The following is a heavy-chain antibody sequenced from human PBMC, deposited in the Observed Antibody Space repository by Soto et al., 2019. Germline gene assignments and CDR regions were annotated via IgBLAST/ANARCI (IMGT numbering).Heavy chain of an antibody. CDR1: GFSFSNYW. J-gene: IGHJ4*02. CDR3: AKREGNTYGLFH. CDR2: IKTDGSST. D-gene: IGHD5-18*01. Sequence: EVQLVESGGGLVQPGGSLRLSCAASGFSFSNYWIHWVRQAPGKGLVWVSRIKTDGSSTDYAASVKGRFIISRDKAKNTLYLQMNSLTAEDTAVYYCAKREGNTYGLFHWGQGTLVTVSS. V-gene: IGHV3-74*01.